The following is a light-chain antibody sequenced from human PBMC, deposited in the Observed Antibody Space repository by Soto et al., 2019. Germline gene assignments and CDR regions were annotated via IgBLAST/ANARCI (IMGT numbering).Light chain of an antibody. CDR3: QQYNNWPRT. Sequence: EIVMTQSPATLSVSPGERATLSCRASQSVSSNLAWYQQKPGQAPRLLIYGASPRATGITARFSGSGSGTDVTLTISSLQSEDFAVYYCQQYNNWPRTFGQGTKLESK. J-gene: IGKJ2*01. CDR2: GAS. V-gene: IGKV3-15*01. CDR1: QSVSSN.